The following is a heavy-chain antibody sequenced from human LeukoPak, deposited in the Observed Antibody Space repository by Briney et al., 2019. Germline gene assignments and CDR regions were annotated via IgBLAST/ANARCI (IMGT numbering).Heavy chain of an antibody. Sequence: PGGSLRLSCAPSGFTFSTCVMSWVRQAPGEGREWVSSISDTGGRTYYADSVKGRFTIPRDNSKNTVYLHMSSLRAEDTAIYYCAKDRIRGDSYWGQGTRVTVS. CDR2: ISDTGGRT. J-gene: IGHJ1*01. D-gene: IGHD3-16*01. CDR3: AKDRIRGDSY. CDR1: GFTFSTCV. V-gene: IGHV3-23*01.